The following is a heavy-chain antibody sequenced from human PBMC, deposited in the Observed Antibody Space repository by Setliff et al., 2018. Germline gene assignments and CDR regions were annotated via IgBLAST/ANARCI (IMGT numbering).Heavy chain of an antibody. CDR2: IIPVLDIT. CDR3: ARHPPPPNYFDIGALDS. V-gene: IGHV1-69*02. J-gene: IGHJ4*02. CDR1: GGPLNSYS. Sequence: GASVKVSCKASGGPLNSYSFSWVRQAPGQGLEWMGRIIPVLDITRYSQKFQGRVTITADKSTGIIYMELTSLRSDGTAVYYCARHPPPPNYFDIGALDSWGQGTLVTVSS. D-gene: IGHD3-22*01.